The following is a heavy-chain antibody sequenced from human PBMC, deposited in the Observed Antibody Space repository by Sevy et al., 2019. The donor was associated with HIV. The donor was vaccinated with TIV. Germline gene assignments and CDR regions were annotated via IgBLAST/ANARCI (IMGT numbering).Heavy chain of an antibody. CDR3: ARDWGVAARRRSGYYFDY. Sequence: GESLKISCAASGFTFRNYWMSWVRQAPGKGLEWVANIKQDGSEKYYVDSVKGRFTISRDNAKNSLYLQMNSLRAEDTAVYYCARDWGVAARRRSGYYFDYWGQGTLVTVSS. J-gene: IGHJ4*02. V-gene: IGHV3-7*03. D-gene: IGHD6-6*01. CDR1: GFTFRNYW. CDR2: IKQDGSEK.